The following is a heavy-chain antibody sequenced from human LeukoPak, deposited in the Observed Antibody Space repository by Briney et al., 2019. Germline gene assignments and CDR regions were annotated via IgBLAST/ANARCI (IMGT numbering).Heavy chain of an antibody. CDR1: GYTFASYD. CDR2: MNPNSANT. D-gene: IGHD3-22*01. V-gene: IGHV1-8*01. Sequence: ASVKVSCKASGYTFASYDINWVRQATGQGLEWMGWMNPNSANTGYAQKFQGRVTMTRNTSISTAYMELSSLTSEDTAVYYCARSSSGSKYYYYDMDVWGQGTTVTVSS. J-gene: IGHJ6*02. CDR3: ARSSSGSKYYYYDMDV.